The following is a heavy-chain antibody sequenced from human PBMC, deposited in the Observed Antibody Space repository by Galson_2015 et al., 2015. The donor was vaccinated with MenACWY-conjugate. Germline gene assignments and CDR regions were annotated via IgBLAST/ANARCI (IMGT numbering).Heavy chain of an antibody. CDR3: ARLVPYYYDSSGYHPDAFDI. D-gene: IGHD3-22*01. CDR2: IYPGDSDT. J-gene: IGHJ3*02. V-gene: IGHV5-51*01. Sequence: QSGAEVKKPGESLKISCKGSGYSFTSYWIGWVRQMPGKGLEWMGIIYPGDSDTRYSPSFQGQVTISADKSISTAYLQWSSLKASDTAMYYCARLVPYYYDSSGYHPDAFDIWGQGTMVTVSS. CDR1: GYSFTSYW.